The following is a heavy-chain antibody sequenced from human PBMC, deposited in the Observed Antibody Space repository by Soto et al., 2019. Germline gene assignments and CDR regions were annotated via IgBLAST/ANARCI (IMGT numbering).Heavy chain of an antibody. CDR3: ARDQEAGNCGGSSCWFYHGMDV. CDR2: VSNDGNNE. J-gene: IGHJ6*02. D-gene: IGHD2-15*01. Sequence: EQLVESGGGVVQPGRSLRLSCAASGFTFSDYTMNWVRQSPGKGLECVAVVSNDGNNEYYAASVKGRFTISRDNSKNRLYLQVNSLRSEDTAVYYCARDQEAGNCGGSSCWFYHGMDVWGQGTTVTVSS. CDR1: GFTFSDYT. V-gene: IGHV3-30*14.